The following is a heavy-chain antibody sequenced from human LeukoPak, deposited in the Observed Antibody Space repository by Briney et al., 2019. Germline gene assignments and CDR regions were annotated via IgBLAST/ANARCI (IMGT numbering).Heavy chain of an antibody. CDR3: AKGLRSSNYYYGMDM. Sequence: PGGSLRLSCAASGFTFSNCGMSWVRQAPGKGLEWVAGINDSGGRTHYADSVKGRFTISRANSNNTLYLHMNNLRADDTARYYCAKGLRSSNYYYGMDMWGQGTTVTVSS. V-gene: IGHV3-23*01. CDR1: GFTFSNCG. J-gene: IGHJ6*02. D-gene: IGHD6-13*01. CDR2: INDSGGRT.